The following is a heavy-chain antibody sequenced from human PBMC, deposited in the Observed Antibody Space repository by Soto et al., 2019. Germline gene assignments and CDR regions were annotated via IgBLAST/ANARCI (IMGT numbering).Heavy chain of an antibody. Sequence: EVQLLESGGGLVQPGGSLRLSCAASGFTFSSYAMSWVRQAPGKGLEWVSAISGSGGSTYYAASVKGRFTISRDNSKNTLYLQMNSLRAEDTAVYYCAKDPYYGDYAALIDYWGQGTLVTVSS. CDR3: AKDPYYGDYAALIDY. CDR2: ISGSGGST. D-gene: IGHD4-17*01. J-gene: IGHJ4*02. V-gene: IGHV3-23*01. CDR1: GFTFSSYA.